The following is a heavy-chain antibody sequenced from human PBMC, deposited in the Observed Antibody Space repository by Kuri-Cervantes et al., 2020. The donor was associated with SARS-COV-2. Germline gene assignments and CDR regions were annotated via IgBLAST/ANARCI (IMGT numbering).Heavy chain of an antibody. D-gene: IGHD3-3*01. Sequence: GESLKISCAASGFTFSSYAMHWVRQAPGKGLEWVAFIRYDGSNKYYADSVKGRFTISRDNSKNTLYLQMNSLRAEDTAVYYCARDGLLRFLEWLFMYYFDYWGQGTLVTVSS. CDR2: IRYDGSNK. CDR1: GFTFSSYA. V-gene: IGHV3-30*02. CDR3: ARDGLLRFLEWLFMYYFDY. J-gene: IGHJ4*02.